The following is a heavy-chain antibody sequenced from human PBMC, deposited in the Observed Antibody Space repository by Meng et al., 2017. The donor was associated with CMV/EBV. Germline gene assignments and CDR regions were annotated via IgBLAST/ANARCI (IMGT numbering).Heavy chain of an antibody. D-gene: IGHD3-3*01. CDR1: FTLSSYA. CDR3: ARDLYDFWSGLIAWWFDP. CDR2: ISYDGSNK. Sequence: FTLSSYAMHWVRQAPGKGLEWVAVISYDGSNKYYADSVKGRFTISRDNSKNTLYLQMNSLRAEDTAVYYCARDLYDFWSGLIAWWFDPWGQGTLVTVSS. V-gene: IGHV3-30-3*01. J-gene: IGHJ5*02.